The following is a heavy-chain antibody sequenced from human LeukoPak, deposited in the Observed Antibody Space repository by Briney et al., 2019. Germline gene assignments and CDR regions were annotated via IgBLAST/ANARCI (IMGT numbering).Heavy chain of an antibody. CDR1: GGTFSSYA. CDR3: ARGVVPAAMEDNWFDP. CDR2: IIPIFGTA. Sequence: SVKVSCKASGGTFSSYAISWVRQAPGQGLEWMGGIIPIFGTANYAQKFQGRVTITADESTSTAYMERSSLRSEDTAVYYCARGVVPAAMEDNWFDPWGQGTLVTVSS. V-gene: IGHV1-69*13. J-gene: IGHJ5*02. D-gene: IGHD2-2*01.